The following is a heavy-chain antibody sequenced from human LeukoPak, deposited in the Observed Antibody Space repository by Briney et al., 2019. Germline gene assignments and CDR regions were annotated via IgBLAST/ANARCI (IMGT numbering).Heavy chain of an antibody. Sequence: GGSLRLSCAGSGLTFINYWMTWVRQFPGKGLEWVANINRDGSGKYYMPSVRGRFTISKDDAKDSLYLQMDSLRSEDTAIYYCARVEFSGNGNPYWGKGNLVTVSS. CDR2: INRDGSGK. D-gene: IGHD1-26*01. J-gene: IGHJ4*02. CDR1: GLTFINYW. V-gene: IGHV3-7*01. CDR3: ARVEFSGNGNPY.